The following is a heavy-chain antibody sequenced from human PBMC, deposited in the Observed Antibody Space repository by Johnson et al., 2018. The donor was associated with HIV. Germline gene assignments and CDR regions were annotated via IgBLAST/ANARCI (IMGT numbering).Heavy chain of an antibody. J-gene: IGHJ3*02. CDR2: ISWNGGST. CDR1: GFTFDDYA. D-gene: IGHD1-1*01. V-gene: IGHV3-9*01. CDR3: ARGDGYRRAFDI. Sequence: EVQLVESGGGLVQPGRSLRLSCAASGFTFDDYAMHWVRQAPGKGLEWVSGISWNGGSTGYADSVKGRFTISRDNAKNSLYLQMNSLRAEDTAVYYCARGDGYRRAFDIWGQGTMVTVSS.